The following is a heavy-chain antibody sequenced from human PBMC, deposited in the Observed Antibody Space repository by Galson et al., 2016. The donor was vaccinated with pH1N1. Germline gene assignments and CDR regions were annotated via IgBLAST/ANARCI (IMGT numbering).Heavy chain of an antibody. CDR3: ARHRGGGGGDSYYFDY. CDR1: GYSFTNYW. V-gene: IGHV5-51*03. CDR2: IYPADSDT. J-gene: IGHJ4*02. Sequence: QSGAEVKKPGDSLKIPCKASGYSFTNYWIGWMRQMPGKGLEWMGIIYPADSDTRYSPSFQGPVTISADSSISTTYLRLSSLKASDTAMYYCARHRGGGGGDSYYFDYWGQGALVTVSS. D-gene: IGHD2-21*02.